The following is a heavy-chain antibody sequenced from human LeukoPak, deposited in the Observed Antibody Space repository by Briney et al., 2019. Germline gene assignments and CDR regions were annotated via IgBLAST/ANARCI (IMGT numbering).Heavy chain of an antibody. Sequence: GGSLRLSCAASGFAFADYAMHWVRHIPGKVLECVAHIHAGVGRTFYADSVKGRFTVSRDNGKNSLFLQMDSLTSDDTALYYCSTWAFNHGLDVWGQGATVIVSS. V-gene: IGHV3-43*02. D-gene: IGHD1-26*01. CDR1: GFAFADYA. CDR3: STWAFNHGLDV. CDR2: IHAGVGRT. J-gene: IGHJ6*02.